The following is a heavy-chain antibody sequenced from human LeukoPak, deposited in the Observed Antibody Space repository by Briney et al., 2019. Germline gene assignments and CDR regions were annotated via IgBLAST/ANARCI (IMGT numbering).Heavy chain of an antibody. CDR2: ISSSSSYI. V-gene: IGHV3-21*01. CDR3: ARANDECLLLGGFDY. D-gene: IGHD3-22*01. Sequence: GGSLRLSCAASGFTFSSYSMNWVRQAPGKWLEWVSAISSSSSYIYYADSVKGRFTISRDNAKNSLYLQMNSLRAEDTAVYYCARANDECLLLGGFDYWGQGTLVTVSS. J-gene: IGHJ4*02. CDR1: GFTFSSYS.